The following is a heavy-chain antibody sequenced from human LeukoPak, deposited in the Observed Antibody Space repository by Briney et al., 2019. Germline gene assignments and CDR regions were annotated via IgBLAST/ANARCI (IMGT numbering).Heavy chain of an antibody. CDR2: ICTAGDT. V-gene: IGHV3-13*01. Sequence: GGSLRLSCAASGFTFRTYDFHWVRQVKGIGLEWVSVICTAGDTYYAGSVTGRFTIYRENAKNSLYLQMNSRRDGEKAVYYCVRVAWLDYHGMDVWGQGTTVTVSS. J-gene: IGHJ6*02. CDR1: GFTFRTYD. CDR3: VRVAWLDYHGMDV. D-gene: IGHD5-12*01.